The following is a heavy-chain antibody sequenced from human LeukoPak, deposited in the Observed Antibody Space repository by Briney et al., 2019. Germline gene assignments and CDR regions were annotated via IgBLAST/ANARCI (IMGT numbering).Heavy chain of an antibody. J-gene: IGHJ4*02. Sequence: GGSLRLSCAASGFTFSSYEMNWVRQAPGKGLEWVSYISSSGNTIYYADSVKGRFTISRDNAKNSLYLQMNCLRAEDTAVYYCARLWRRRTPIDYWGQGTLVTVSS. CDR2: ISSSGNTI. V-gene: IGHV3-48*03. D-gene: IGHD3-16*01. CDR3: ARLWRRRTPIDY. CDR1: GFTFSSYE.